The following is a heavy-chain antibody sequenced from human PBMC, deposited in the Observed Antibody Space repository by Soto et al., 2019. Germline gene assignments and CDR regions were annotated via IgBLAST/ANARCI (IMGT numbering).Heavy chain of an antibody. Sequence: QVQLVESGGGVVQPGRSLRLSCAASGFTFSSYAMHWVRQAPGKGLEWVAVISYDGSNKYYADSVKGRFTISRDNSKNTLYLQMNSLRAEDTAVYYCARDRGYYGSGSHPSWLDPWGQGTLVTVSS. CDR3: ARDRGYYGSGSHPSWLDP. D-gene: IGHD3-10*01. CDR1: GFTFSSYA. J-gene: IGHJ5*02. V-gene: IGHV3-30-3*01. CDR2: ISYDGSNK.